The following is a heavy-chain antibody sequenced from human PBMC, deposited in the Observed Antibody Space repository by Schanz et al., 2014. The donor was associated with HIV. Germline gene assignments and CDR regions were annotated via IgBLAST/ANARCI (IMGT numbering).Heavy chain of an antibody. CDR3: ARGHTSGLFQGGPDS. Sequence: QVQLVESGGGVVQPGRSPTLSCAASGFTFSKYGMLWVRQAPGKGLEWVALISYDGKYKFYGDSVKGRFTISRDNSKNTLYLQMDSLRSEDTAVYYCARGHTSGLFQGGPDSWGQGTLVTVSS. CDR2: ISYDGKYK. CDR1: GFTFSKYG. D-gene: IGHD6-19*01. V-gene: IGHV3-30*03. J-gene: IGHJ4*02.